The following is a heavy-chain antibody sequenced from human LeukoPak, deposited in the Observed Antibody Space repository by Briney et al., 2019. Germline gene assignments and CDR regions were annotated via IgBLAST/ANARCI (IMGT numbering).Heavy chain of an antibody. J-gene: IGHJ4*02. Sequence: ASVKVSCKASGYTFSSYDINWVRQATGQGLEWMGWMNPSTGNTGYAQKFRGRVTMTRDTSTSTAYMELSSLKSEDTAVYYCARLSETPAFYPGGRYLYLAYWGQGAQVTVSS. CDR2: MNPSTGNT. CDR3: ARLSETPAFYPGGRYLYLAY. CDR1: GYTFSSYD. D-gene: IGHD2-8*02. V-gene: IGHV1-8*01.